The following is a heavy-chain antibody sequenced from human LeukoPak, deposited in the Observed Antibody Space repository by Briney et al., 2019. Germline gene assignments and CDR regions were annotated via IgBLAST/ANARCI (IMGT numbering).Heavy chain of an antibody. CDR1: GFTFSNYG. D-gene: IGHD1-20*01. Sequence: GGSLRLSCAASGFTFSNYGMHWVRQAPGKGLKWMAVMSHDGNNKNYADSVKGRFTISRDNSKNTLFLQMNSLRAEDTAVYYCAKGEGITGTATPDYWGQGTLLTVSS. J-gene: IGHJ4*02. CDR3: AKGEGITGTATPDY. V-gene: IGHV3-30*18. CDR2: MSHDGNNK.